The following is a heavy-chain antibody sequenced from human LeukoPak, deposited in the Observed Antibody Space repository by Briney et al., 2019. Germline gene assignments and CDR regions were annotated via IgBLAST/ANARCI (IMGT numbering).Heavy chain of an antibody. J-gene: IGHJ4*02. CDR2: INHSGNT. CDR3: ASSAYSSAYYFDY. V-gene: IGHV4-34*01. Sequence: SSETLSLTCAVYGGSFSGYYWSWIRQPPGKGLEWIGEINHSGNTNDNASRKSRVTISVDTSKNQFSLKLSSVTAADAALYYCASSAYSSAYYFDYWGEGTLVTVSS. CDR1: GGSFSGYY. D-gene: IGHD6-25*01.